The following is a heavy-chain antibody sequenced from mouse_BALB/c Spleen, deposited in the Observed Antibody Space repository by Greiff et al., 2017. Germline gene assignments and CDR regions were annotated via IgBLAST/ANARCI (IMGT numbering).Heavy chain of an antibody. V-gene: IGHV1S29*02. CDR1: GYTFTDYN. Sequence: VQLKQSGPELVKPGASVKISCKASGYTFTDYNMHWVKQSHGKSLEWIGYIYPYNGGTGYNQKFKSKATLTVDNSSSTAYMELRSLTSEDSAVYYCAREGDYAMDYWGQGTSVTVSS. CDR2: IYPYNGGT. CDR3: AREGDYAMDY. J-gene: IGHJ4*01.